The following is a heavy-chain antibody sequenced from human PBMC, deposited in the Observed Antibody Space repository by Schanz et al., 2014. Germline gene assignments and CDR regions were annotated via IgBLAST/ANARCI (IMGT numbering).Heavy chain of an antibody. V-gene: IGHV3-23*04. Sequence: EVQLVESGGGLVKPGGSLRLSCATSGLTFTSAWMSWVRQVPGKGLEWVSAILGLASTTYYADSVKGRFTISRDNSKNLLYLQMNSLRAEDTAVYYCTRDVRLDRRGNWFDPWGQGTLVTVSS. CDR1: GLTFTSAW. CDR2: ILGLASTT. J-gene: IGHJ5*02. D-gene: IGHD1-1*01. CDR3: TRDVRLDRRGNWFDP.